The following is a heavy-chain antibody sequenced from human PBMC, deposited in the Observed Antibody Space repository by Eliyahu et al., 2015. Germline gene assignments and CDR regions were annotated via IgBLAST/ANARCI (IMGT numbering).Heavy chain of an antibody. D-gene: IGHD4/OR15-4a*01. CDR3: ARLTRDY. J-gene: IGHJ4*02. Sequence: QVQLQQWGAGLLKPSETLSLTCAVYGGSFSGXYWSWIRQPPGKGXEWIGEIXHSGSTNYNPSLKSRVTISVDTSKNQFSLKLSSVTAADTAVYYCARLTRDYWGQGTLVTVSS. CDR1: GGSFSGXY. CDR2: IXHSGST. V-gene: IGHV4-34*01.